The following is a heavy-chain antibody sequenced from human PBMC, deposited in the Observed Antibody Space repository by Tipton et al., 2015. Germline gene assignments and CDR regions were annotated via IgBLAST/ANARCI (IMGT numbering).Heavy chain of an antibody. Sequence: TLSLTCKVSGGSISSGDYYWTWIRQHPGKGLEWIGHISYSGNTFYNPSLTSRVTISVDTSKNQFSLKLSSVTAADTAVYYCARLGIPEGGMDVWGQGTTVTVSS. CDR3: ARLGIPEGGMDV. CDR1: GGSISSGDYY. CDR2: ISYSGNT. V-gene: IGHV4-30-4*08. J-gene: IGHJ6*02. D-gene: IGHD1-14*01.